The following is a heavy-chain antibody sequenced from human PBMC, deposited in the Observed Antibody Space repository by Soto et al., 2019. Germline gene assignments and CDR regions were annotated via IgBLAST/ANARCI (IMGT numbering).Heavy chain of an antibody. CDR2: MNPNSGNT. CDR1: GYTFTSYD. Sequence: QVQLVQSGAEVKKPGASAKVSCKASGYTFTSYDINWVRQATGQGLEWMGWMNPNSGNTGYAQKFQGRVTMTRNTFISTAYMELSSLRSEDTAVYYCASLCGGDCFDWFDPWGQGTLVTVSS. CDR3: ASLCGGDCFDWFDP. J-gene: IGHJ5*02. V-gene: IGHV1-8*01. D-gene: IGHD2-21*02.